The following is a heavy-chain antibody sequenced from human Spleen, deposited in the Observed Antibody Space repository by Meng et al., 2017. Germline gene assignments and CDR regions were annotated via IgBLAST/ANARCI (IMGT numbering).Heavy chain of an antibody. CDR1: EYTFTGYY. D-gene: IGHD6-25*01. CDR3: ARDEDISAAGKLFGDY. CDR2: INPNSGDT. V-gene: IGHV1-2*06. Sequence: ASVKVSCKASEYTFTGYYMHWVRQAPGQGPEWMGRINPNSGDTFYAQKFQGRVTMTGDTSISTAYMELSGLRSDDTAMYYCARDEDISAAGKLFGDYWGQGTLVTVSS. J-gene: IGHJ4*02.